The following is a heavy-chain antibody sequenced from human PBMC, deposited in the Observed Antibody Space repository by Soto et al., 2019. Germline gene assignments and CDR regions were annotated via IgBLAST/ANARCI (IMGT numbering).Heavy chain of an antibody. CDR3: AKDRSLRHSAPDY. CDR1: GFTFSDYY. J-gene: IGHJ4*02. D-gene: IGHD6-13*01. V-gene: IGHV3-11*01. CDR2: ISASGRTM. Sequence: GGSLRLSCTTSGFTFSDYYMNWIRQAPGKGLEWLSYISASGRTMYYTDSVQGRFTISRDNAKNSLYLQMSGLRAEDTAVYYCAKDRSLRHSAPDYWGQGALVTVSS.